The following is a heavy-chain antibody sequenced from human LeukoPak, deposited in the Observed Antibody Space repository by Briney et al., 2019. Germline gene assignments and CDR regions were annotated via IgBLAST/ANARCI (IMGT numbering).Heavy chain of an antibody. D-gene: IGHD1-1*01. CDR2: INPSGGST. CDR3: ASELAAPSHYYGMDV. J-gene: IGHJ6*02. CDR1: GYTFTSYY. V-gene: IGHV1-46*01. Sequence: ASVKVSCKASGYTFTSYYMHWVRQAPGQGLEWMGIINPSGGSTSYAQKFQGRVTMTRDTSTSTVYMELSSLRSEDTAVYYCASELAAPSHYYGMDVWGQGTTVTVSS.